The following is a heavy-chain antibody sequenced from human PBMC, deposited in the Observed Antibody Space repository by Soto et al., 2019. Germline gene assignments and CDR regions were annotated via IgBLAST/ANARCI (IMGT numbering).Heavy chain of an antibody. J-gene: IGHJ5*02. V-gene: IGHV4-4*07. D-gene: IGHD3-16*01. CDR2: IYATGTT. Sequence: QVQLQESGPGLVKPSETLSLTCTVSGASISGFDWRWIRKSAGKGLEWIGRIYATGTTDYNPSLKSRVMMTVDTSTTQSALKLRSVTAADTAVYYCVRDGTKTLRDWFDPWGQGISVTVSS. CDR3: VRDGTKTLRDWFDP. CDR1: GASISGFD.